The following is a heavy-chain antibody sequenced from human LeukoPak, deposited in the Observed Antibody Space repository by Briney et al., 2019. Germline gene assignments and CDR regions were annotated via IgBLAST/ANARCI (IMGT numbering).Heavy chain of an antibody. J-gene: IGHJ4*02. CDR2: IYSGGST. CDR3: AREYFSFGGIIISD. Sequence: GGSLRLSCAASGFTVSSNYMSWVRQAPGQGLGWVSVIYSGGSTYYADSVKGRFTISRDNATNSLYLQMNSLRASDTAVYHCAREYFSFGGIIISDWGQGTLVTVSS. D-gene: IGHD3-16*01. V-gene: IGHV3-53*01. CDR1: GFTVSSNY.